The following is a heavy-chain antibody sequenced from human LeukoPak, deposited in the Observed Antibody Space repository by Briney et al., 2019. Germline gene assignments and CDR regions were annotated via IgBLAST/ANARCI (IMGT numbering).Heavy chain of an antibody. CDR1: GVSISSYY. J-gene: IGHJ4*02. D-gene: IGHD3-16*02. CDR2: IHTSGST. Sequence: SETLSLTCTVSGVSISSYYWSWIRQPAGKGLEWIGRIHTSGSTNYNPSLKSRVTISVDTSKNQFSLKLSSVTAADTAVYYCARELRLGELSSPYYFDYWGQGTLVTVSS. CDR3: ARELRLGELSSPYYFDY. V-gene: IGHV4-4*07.